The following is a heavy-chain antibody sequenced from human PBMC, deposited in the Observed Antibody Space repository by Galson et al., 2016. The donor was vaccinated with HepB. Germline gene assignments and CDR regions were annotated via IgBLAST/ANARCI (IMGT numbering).Heavy chain of an antibody. CDR1: GFTFNSYT. CDR3: ARGSYWLLQHGDYFDY. D-gene: IGHD1-26*01. J-gene: IGHJ4*02. V-gene: IGHV3-21*01. CDR2: ISISSSYI. Sequence: SLRLSCAASGFTFNSYTMNWVRQAPGKGLEWVSCISISSSYIYYADSVKGRFTISRDNAKNSLYLQMNSLRAEDTAVYYCARGSYWLLQHGDYFDYWGQGTLVTVSS.